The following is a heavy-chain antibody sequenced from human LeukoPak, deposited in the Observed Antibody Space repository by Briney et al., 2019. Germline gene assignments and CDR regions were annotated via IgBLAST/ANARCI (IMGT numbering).Heavy chain of an antibody. Sequence: PGGSLRLSCVGSGFTFDTYGMSWVRQAPGQGLEWVSGIGAKGLGTSYAAPVKGRFTISRDNSKKTLSLHMDSLRAEDTAIYYCAKDFNIVDAFDMWGLGSTVIVSS. CDR3: AKDFNIVDAFDM. D-gene: IGHD1-26*01. J-gene: IGHJ3*02. V-gene: IGHV3-23*01. CDR2: IGAKGLGT. CDR1: GFTFDTYG.